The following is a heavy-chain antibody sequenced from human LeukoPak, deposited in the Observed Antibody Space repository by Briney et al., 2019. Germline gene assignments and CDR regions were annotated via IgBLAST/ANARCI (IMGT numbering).Heavy chain of an antibody. D-gene: IGHD3/OR15-3a*01. Sequence: SETLSLTCAVYGGSFSDYYWSWIRQSPGQGLEWIGEINHRGNTNYNASLKSRLTISVDTSKNQFSLRLTSVTAADTAVYYCARQTGSGLFILPGGQGTLVTVSS. CDR1: GGSFSDYY. CDR2: INHRGNT. V-gene: IGHV4-34*01. CDR3: ARQTGSGLFILP. J-gene: IGHJ4*02.